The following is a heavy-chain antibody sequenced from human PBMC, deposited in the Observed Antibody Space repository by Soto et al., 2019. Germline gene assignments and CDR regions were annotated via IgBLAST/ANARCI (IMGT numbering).Heavy chain of an antibody. Sequence: QVQLVQSGAEVKKPESSVKVSCKASGGTFGTYTISWVRQAPGQGLEWMGRIIPYLDITDYAQKFQGRFTIAADKSTTTAYMELNSLRSEDTAVYFCARDTTYWGQGTLVTVSS. CDR3: ARDTTY. CDR2: IIPYLDIT. J-gene: IGHJ4*02. D-gene: IGHD5-18*01. V-gene: IGHV1-69*02. CDR1: GGTFGTYT.